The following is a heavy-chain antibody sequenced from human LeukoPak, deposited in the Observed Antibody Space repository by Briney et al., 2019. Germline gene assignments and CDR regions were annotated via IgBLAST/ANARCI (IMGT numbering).Heavy chain of an antibody. J-gene: IGHJ4*02. D-gene: IGHD1-26*01. CDR2: ISGSGGST. Sequence: PGGSLRLSCAASRFTFSSYAMSWVRQASGKGLEWVSAISGSGGSTYYADSVKGRFTISRDNSKNTLYLQMNSLRAEDTAVYYCAKAGSFNSGSYYGFGYWGQGTLVTVSS. V-gene: IGHV3-23*01. CDR3: AKAGSFNSGSYYGFGY. CDR1: RFTFSSYA.